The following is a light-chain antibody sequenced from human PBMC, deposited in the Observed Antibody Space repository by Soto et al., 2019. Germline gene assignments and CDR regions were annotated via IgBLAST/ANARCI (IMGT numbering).Light chain of an antibody. CDR1: SYNIGGYDY. Sequence: QTVVTQPASVSGSPGQSITMSCTGASYNIGGYDYVSWYQHHPGEAPKLLIYDVTDRPSGVSNRFSASKSGNTASLTISGLQAEDEADYYCSSYTSRNTVVFGGGTKLTAL. CDR3: SSYTSRNTVV. CDR2: DVT. V-gene: IGLV2-14*01. J-gene: IGLJ2*01.